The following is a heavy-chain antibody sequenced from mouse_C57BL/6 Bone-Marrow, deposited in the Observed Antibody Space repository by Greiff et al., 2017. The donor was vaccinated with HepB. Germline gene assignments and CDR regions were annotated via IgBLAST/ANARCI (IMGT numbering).Heavy chain of an antibody. J-gene: IGHJ4*01. V-gene: IGHV3-6*01. D-gene: IGHD2-2*01. CDR1: GYSITSGYY. CDR3: ARVVTGYAMDY. CDR2: ISYDGSN. Sequence: ESGPGLVKPSQSLSLTCSVTGYSITSGYYWNWIRQFPGNKLEWMGYISYDGSNNYNPSLKNRISITRDTSKNQFFLKLNSVTTEDTATYYCARVVTGYAMDYWGQGTSVTVSS.